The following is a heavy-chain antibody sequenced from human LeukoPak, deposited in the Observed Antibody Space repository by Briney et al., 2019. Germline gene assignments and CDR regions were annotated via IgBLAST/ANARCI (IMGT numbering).Heavy chain of an antibody. CDR1: GGSISSGGYY. V-gene: IGHV4-31*03. Sequence: SETLSLTCTVSGGSISSGGYYWSWIRQHPGKGLEWIGYIYYSGSTYYNPSLKSRVTISVDTSKNQFSLKLSSVTAADTAVYYCARDRWYGDDAFDIWGQGTMVTVSS. D-gene: IGHD3-10*01. CDR2: IYYSGST. CDR3: ARDRWYGDDAFDI. J-gene: IGHJ3*02.